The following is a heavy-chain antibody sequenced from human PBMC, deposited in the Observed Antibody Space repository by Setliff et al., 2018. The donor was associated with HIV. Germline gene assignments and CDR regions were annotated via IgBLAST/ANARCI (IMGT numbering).Heavy chain of an antibody. CDR3: ARHSPSDY. J-gene: IGHJ4*02. Sequence: PSETLSLTCTASGGSISSYYWSWIRHHPGKGLEWIGYIHYSGNTYYNPSLKSRVTMSVDTSKNQFSLKLSSVTAADTAVYYCARHSPSDYWGQGTLVTVSS. CDR2: IHYSGNT. CDR1: GGSISSYY. V-gene: IGHV4-59*08.